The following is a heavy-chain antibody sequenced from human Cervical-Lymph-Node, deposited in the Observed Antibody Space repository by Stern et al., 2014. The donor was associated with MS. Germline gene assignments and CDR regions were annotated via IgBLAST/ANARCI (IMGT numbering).Heavy chain of an antibody. J-gene: IGHJ4*02. Sequence: QLQLQESGPGLVKPSETLSLTCTVSGASISSDYWSWIRQSATKGLEWIGRITISGSTSYKPSLNSRVNMSLDTSKTQFPLKVKSVTAADTAVYYCVRDFYSSGWVVDYWGLGILVTVSS. CDR2: ITISGST. V-gene: IGHV4-4*07. CDR3: VRDFYSSGWVVDY. D-gene: IGHD6-19*01. CDR1: GASISSDY.